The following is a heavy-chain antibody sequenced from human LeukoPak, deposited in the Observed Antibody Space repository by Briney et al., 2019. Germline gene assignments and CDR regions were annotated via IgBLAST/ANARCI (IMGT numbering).Heavy chain of an antibody. V-gene: IGHV3-64*02. D-gene: IGHD5-12*01. J-gene: IGHJ4*02. CDR3: EREGIGMVAKNQPHDY. CDR1: AFTFTTYA. Sequence: GRSVRLSYAPAAFTFTTYAMHWVRQAPGNWLEYDSSISSNGGSTYYADYVKGRFTSSRDNCENALYIQMGKLRAEDMDVYYCEREGIGMVAKNQPHDYWGQGTLVIVSS. CDR2: ISSNGGST.